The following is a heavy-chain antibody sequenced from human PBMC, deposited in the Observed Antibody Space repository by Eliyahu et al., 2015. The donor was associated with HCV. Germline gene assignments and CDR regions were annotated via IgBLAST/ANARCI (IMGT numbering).Heavy chain of an antibody. D-gene: IGHD3-10*01. CDR1: XDSXSSDX. J-gene: IGHJ4*02. CDR3: VRGVYGSGSYVLSFDS. V-gene: IGHV4-59*01. CDR2: IHYSGST. Sequence: QVQLQESGPGLVKPXETLSLTXTVXXDSXSSDXXNWIRQPPGKGLEWIGYIHYSGSTNYHPSVKSRVTISVDTSKTQFSLKLTSVTVADTALYYCVRGVYGSGSYVLSFDSWGQGTLVTVSS.